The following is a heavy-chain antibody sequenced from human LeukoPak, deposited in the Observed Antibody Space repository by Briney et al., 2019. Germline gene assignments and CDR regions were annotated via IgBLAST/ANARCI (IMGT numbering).Heavy chain of an antibody. CDR1: GGSISSGYY. Sequence: SETLSLTCTVSGGSISSGYYWGWIRQPPGKGLEWIGSIYHSGSTYYNPSLKSRVTISVDTSKNQFSLKLSFVTAADTAVYYCARRYGSYSQNLFDYWGQGTLVTVSS. V-gene: IGHV4-38-2*02. J-gene: IGHJ4*02. D-gene: IGHD3-10*01. CDR3: ARRYGSYSQNLFDY. CDR2: IYHSGST.